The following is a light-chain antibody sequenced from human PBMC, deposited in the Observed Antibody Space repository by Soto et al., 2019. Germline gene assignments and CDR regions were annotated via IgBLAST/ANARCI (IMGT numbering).Light chain of an antibody. J-gene: IGKJ1*01. V-gene: IGKV1-9*01. CDR2: AAS. CDR3: QQLNTYPPT. Sequence: IQLTQSPSSLSAYLGARVAVTCRASQGISSYLAWYQQKPGKAPKLPIYAASTLRSGVPSRFSGSGSATDFTLTISSLQPDDFATYYCQQLNTYPPTFGQGTKVDI. CDR1: QGISSY.